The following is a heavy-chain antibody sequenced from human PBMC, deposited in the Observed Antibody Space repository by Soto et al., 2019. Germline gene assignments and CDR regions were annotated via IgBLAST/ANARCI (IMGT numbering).Heavy chain of an antibody. J-gene: IGHJ4*02. CDR3: TNDYADHDVGY. V-gene: IGHV3-49*03. CDR2: IRSKANGETT. D-gene: IGHD4-17*01. CDR1: GFTFGDYV. Sequence: GGSLRLSCRGSGFTFGDYVMSWFRQAPGKGLEWVAFIRSKANGETTEYAASVKGRFIISRDDSRSIAYLQMNSLKTEVTDMYYWTNDYADHDVGYWGQGTLVTVSS.